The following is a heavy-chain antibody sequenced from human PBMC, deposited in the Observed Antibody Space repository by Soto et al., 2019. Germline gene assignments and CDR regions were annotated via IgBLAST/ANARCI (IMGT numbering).Heavy chain of an antibody. CDR2: IIPIFGTA. Sequence: GASVKVSCKASGGTFSSYAISWVRQAPGQGLEWMGGIIPIFGTANYAQKFQGRVTITRDESTSTAYMELSSLRSEDTAVYYCARDWTTMNPELFDYWGQGTLVTVSS. CDR1: GGTFSSYA. D-gene: IGHD3-22*01. V-gene: IGHV1-69*05. J-gene: IGHJ4*02. CDR3: ARDWTTMNPELFDY.